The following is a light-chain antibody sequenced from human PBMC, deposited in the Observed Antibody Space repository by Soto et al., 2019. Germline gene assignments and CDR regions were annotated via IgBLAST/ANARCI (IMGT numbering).Light chain of an antibody. Sequence: QSALTQPASVSGSPGQSITISCTGTSSDVGAYNSVSWYQQYPGKAPKLMMYEVSNRPSGVSDRFSGSKSGNTASLTISGLQTGDEADYYCSSYRSSSTYVFGTGTSSPS. V-gene: IGLV2-14*01. CDR2: EVS. CDR3: SSYRSSSTYV. CDR1: SSDVGAYNS. J-gene: IGLJ1*01.